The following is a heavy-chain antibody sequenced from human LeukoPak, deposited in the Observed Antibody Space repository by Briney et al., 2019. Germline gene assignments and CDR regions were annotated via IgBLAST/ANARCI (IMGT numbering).Heavy chain of an antibody. Sequence: GGSLRLSCTAAGFTFSSYWMSWVRQAPGKGLEWVANIKQDGSEKYYVDSVKGRFTISRDNAKNSLYLQMNSLRAEDTAVYYCARDDHMQLVNYWGQGTLVTVSS. V-gene: IGHV3-7*01. CDR2: IKQDGSEK. CDR1: GFTFSSYW. D-gene: IGHD6-6*01. J-gene: IGHJ4*02. CDR3: ARDDHMQLVNY.